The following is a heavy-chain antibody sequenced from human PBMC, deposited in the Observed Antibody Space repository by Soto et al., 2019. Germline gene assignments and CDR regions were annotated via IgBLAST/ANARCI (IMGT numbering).Heavy chain of an antibody. CDR3: ARGYSSSWSAGHWFDP. V-gene: IGHV1-46*03. D-gene: IGHD6-13*01. J-gene: IGHJ5*02. CDR1: GYTFTSYY. Sequence: ASVKVSCKASGYTFTSYYMHWVRQAPGQGLEWMGIINPSGGSTSYAQKFQGRVTMTRDTSTSTVYMELSSLRSEDTAVYYCARGYSSSWSAGHWFDPWGQGTLVTVSS. CDR2: INPSGGST.